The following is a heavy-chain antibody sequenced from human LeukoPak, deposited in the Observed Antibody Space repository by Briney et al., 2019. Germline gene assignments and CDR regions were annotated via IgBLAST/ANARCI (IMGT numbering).Heavy chain of an antibody. D-gene: IGHD6-13*01. V-gene: IGHV3-23*01. J-gene: IGHJ4*02. Sequence: GGSLRLSCVAPGFAFSDSAMSWVRLTAGKGLEWVSLSRADDYSTYYADSVKGRFTISRDNSKNTMYLQMSSLRAEDTAIYYCASRPSNTWAGPLDFWGQGTLVTVSS. CDR1: GFAFSDSA. CDR2: SRADDYST. CDR3: ASRPSNTWAGPLDF.